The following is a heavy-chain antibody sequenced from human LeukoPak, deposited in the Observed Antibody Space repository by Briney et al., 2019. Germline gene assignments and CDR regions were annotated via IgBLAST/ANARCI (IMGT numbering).Heavy chain of an antibody. CDR2: IFYSGST. J-gene: IGHJ5*02. V-gene: IGHV4-59*01. CDR1: GASISNYY. Sequence: SETLSLTCTVSGASISNYYWSWLRQPPGKGLEWIGYIFYSGSTNYNPSLKSRVTISVDTSKNQFSLKVTSVTAADTAVYYCARDRYSGYSEINWFDPWGQGTLVTVSS. D-gene: IGHD5-12*01. CDR3: ARDRYSGYSEINWFDP.